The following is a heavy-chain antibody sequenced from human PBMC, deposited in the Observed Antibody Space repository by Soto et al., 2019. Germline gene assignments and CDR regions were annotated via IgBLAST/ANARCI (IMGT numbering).Heavy chain of an antibody. Sequence: ASVKVSCKASGGTFSSYAISWVRQAPGQGLEWMGIINPSGGSTSYAQKFQGRVTMTRDTSTSTVYMELSSLRSEDTAVYYCARGRGSGYRPYYFDYWGQGTLVTVSS. CDR2: INPSGGST. D-gene: IGHD3-22*01. CDR3: ARGRGSGYRPYYFDY. V-gene: IGHV1-46*03. J-gene: IGHJ4*02. CDR1: GGTFSSYA.